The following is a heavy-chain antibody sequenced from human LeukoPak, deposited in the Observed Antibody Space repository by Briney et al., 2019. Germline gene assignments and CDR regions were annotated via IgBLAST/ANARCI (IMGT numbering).Heavy chain of an antibody. CDR2: IYYSGNT. CDR3: ARNYGDYLYYFDY. V-gene: IGHV4-31*03. CDR1: GGSISSGGYY. Sequence: SETLSLTCTVSGGSISSGGYYWSWIRQHPGKGLEWIGYIYYSGNTYYNPSLKSRVTISVDTSKNQFSLKLSSVTAADTAVYYCARNYGDYLYYFDYWGQGTLVTVPP. J-gene: IGHJ4*02. D-gene: IGHD4-17*01.